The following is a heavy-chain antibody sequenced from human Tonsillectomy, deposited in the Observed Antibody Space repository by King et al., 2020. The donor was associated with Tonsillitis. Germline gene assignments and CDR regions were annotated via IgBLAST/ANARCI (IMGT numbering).Heavy chain of an antibody. J-gene: IGHJ4*02. V-gene: IGHV3-23*04. CDR3: AVGPQEGMFVQEWRFDY. CDR1: GFTFNKYA. D-gene: IGHD3-10*02. CDR2: ISGSGGRT. Sequence: EVQLVESGGGLEQPGGSLRLSCEASGFTFNKYALSWVRQAPGKGLEWVSAISGSGGRTFYADSVKGHFSISRDNSKNTLYLQLNSLRGEDTAVYFCAVGPQEGMFVQEWRFDYWGQGTLVTVSS.